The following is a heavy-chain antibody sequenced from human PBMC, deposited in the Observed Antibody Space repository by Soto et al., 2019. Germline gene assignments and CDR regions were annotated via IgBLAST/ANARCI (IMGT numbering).Heavy chain of an antibody. CDR2: IIPMFGTA. Sequence: QVQLVQSGAEVKKPGSSVKVSCKASGGTFNNYAISWVRQAPGQGLEWVGGIIPMFGTANYAQKFQGRVTITADESTSTAYMELSSLRSEDTAVFYCARGLPQLHTTGWYGFWGQGTLVTVSS. CDR3: ARGLPQLHTTGWYGF. V-gene: IGHV1-69*01. D-gene: IGHD6-19*01. CDR1: GGTFNNYA. J-gene: IGHJ4*02.